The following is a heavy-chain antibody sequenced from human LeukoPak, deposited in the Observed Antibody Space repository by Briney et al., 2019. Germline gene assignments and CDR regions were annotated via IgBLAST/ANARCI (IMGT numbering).Heavy chain of an antibody. CDR3: AREESGSYQFDY. J-gene: IGHJ4*02. V-gene: IGHV1-2*02. D-gene: IGHD1-26*01. CDR2: INPNSGGT. CDR1: GYTFTGYY. Sequence: ASVKVSCKASGYTFTGYYMHWVRQAPGQGLEWMGWINPNSGGTNYAQKFQGRVTMTRDTSISTAYMELSRLRSDDTAVYYCAREESGSYQFDYWGQGTLVTVSS.